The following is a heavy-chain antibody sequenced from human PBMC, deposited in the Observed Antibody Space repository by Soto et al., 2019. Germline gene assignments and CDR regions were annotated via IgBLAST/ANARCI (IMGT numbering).Heavy chain of an antibody. CDR1: GYTFTSYG. V-gene: IGHV1-18*01. Sequence: APVTVSCTASGYTFTSYGISWVRQAPGQGLEWMGWISAYNGNTNYAQKLQGRVTMTTATSTSTAYMELRSLRSDDTAMYYCARERYQVLSDGMDVWGQGTSVTVSS. CDR2: ISAYNGNT. J-gene: IGHJ6*02. D-gene: IGHD3-16*01. CDR3: ARERYQVLSDGMDV.